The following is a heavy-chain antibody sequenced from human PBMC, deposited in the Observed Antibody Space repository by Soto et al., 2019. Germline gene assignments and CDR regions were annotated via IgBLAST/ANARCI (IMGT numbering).Heavy chain of an antibody. Sequence: QVQLQQWGAGLLKPSETLSLTCAVYGGSFSGYYWSWIRQPPGKGLEWIGEINHSGSTNYNPSLKSRVTISVDTSKNQFSLKLSSVTAADTAVYYCVRGQNHCSGGSCPKAGWFDPWGQGTLVTVSS. CDR2: INHSGST. V-gene: IGHV4-34*01. CDR1: GGSFSGYY. D-gene: IGHD2-15*01. CDR3: VRGQNHCSGGSCPKAGWFDP. J-gene: IGHJ5*02.